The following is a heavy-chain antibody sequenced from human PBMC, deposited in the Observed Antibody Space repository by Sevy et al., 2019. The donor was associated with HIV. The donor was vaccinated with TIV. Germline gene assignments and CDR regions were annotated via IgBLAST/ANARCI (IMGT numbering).Heavy chain of an antibody. D-gene: IGHD3-22*01. Sequence: SETLSLTCTVSGGSISSSSYYWGWIRQPPGKGLEWTGSIYYSGSTYYNPSLKSRVTISVDTSKNQFSLKLSSVTAADTAVYYCARNTPRYYYDSSGRSGGMDVWGQGTTVTVSS. CDR2: IYYSGST. CDR1: GGSISSSSYY. J-gene: IGHJ6*02. V-gene: IGHV4-39*01. CDR3: ARNTPRYYYDSSGRSGGMDV.